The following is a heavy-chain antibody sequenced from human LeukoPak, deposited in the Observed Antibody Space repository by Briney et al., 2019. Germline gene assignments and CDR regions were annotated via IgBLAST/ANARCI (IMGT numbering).Heavy chain of an antibody. CDR2: ISSSSSYI. CDR3: ASGYSSSWFNPHYFDY. V-gene: IGHV3-21*01. D-gene: IGHD6-13*01. Sequence: PGGSLRLSCAASGFTFSSYSMNWVRQAPGKGLEWGSSISSSSSYIYYADSVKGRFTISRDNAKNSLYLQMNSLRAEDTAVYYCASGYSSSWFNPHYFDYWGQGTLVTVSS. J-gene: IGHJ4*02. CDR1: GFTFSSYS.